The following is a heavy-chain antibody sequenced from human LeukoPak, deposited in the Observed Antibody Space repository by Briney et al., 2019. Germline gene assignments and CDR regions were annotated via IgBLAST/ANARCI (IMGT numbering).Heavy chain of an antibody. CDR1: GFTFNNFA. D-gene: IGHD3-22*01. CDR3: ARVVYDSRGYYSGAFDY. J-gene: IGHJ4*02. Sequence: GGSLRLSCVASGFTFNNFAMSWVRQAPGKGLEWVANIKQDGSEKYYVDSVKGRLTISRDNAKNSLYLQMSTLRAEDTAVYYCARVVYDSRGYYSGAFDYWGQGTLVTVSS. CDR2: IKQDGSEK. V-gene: IGHV3-7*03.